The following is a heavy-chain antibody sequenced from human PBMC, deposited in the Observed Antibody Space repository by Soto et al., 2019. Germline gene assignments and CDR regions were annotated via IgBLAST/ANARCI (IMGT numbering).Heavy chain of an antibody. CDR3: ARVGYNWNDPPLYYYGMDV. J-gene: IGHJ6*02. CDR1: GYSLTSYW. D-gene: IGHD1-1*01. Sequence: PGESLKISCKGSGYSLTSYWIGWVRQMPGKGLEWMGIIYPGDSDTRYSPSFQGQVTISADKSISTAYLQWSSLKASDTAMYYCARVGYNWNDPPLYYYGMDVWGQGTTVTVSS. V-gene: IGHV5-51*01. CDR2: IYPGDSDT.